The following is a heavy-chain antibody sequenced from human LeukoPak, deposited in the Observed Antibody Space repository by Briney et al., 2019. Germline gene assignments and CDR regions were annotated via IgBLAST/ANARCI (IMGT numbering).Heavy chain of an antibody. J-gene: IGHJ3*02. CDR1: GFTFSSYW. Sequence: GGSLRLSCAASGFTFSSYWMHWVRQAPGKGLVWVSRINSDGSSTSYADSVKGRFTISRDNSKNTLYLQMNSLRAEDTAVYHCAKGSSGSYHWGAFDIWGQGTMVTVSS. V-gene: IGHV3-74*01. CDR2: INSDGSST. CDR3: AKGSSGSYHWGAFDI. D-gene: IGHD1-26*01.